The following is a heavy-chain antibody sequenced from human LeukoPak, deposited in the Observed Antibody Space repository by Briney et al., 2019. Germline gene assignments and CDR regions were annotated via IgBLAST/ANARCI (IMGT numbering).Heavy chain of an antibody. CDR3: ASFYETY. CDR2: INSDGSWT. Sequence: PGGSLRLSCAASGNYWMHWVRQAPGEGLVWVSHINSDGSWTSYADSVKGRFTISKDNAKNTVYLQMNNLRAEDTAVYYCASFYETYWGRGTLVTV. D-gene: IGHD2/OR15-2a*01. J-gene: IGHJ4*02. CDR1: GNYW. V-gene: IGHV3-74*01.